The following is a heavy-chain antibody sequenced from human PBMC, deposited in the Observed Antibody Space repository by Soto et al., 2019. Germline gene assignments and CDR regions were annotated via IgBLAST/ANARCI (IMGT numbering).Heavy chain of an antibody. J-gene: IGHJ4*02. Sequence: GGSLRLSCAASGFTFSSYAMSWVRQAPGKGLEWVSAISGSGGNTYYADSVKGRFTISRDNSKNTLYLQMNSLRAEDTAVYYCAKGSITFGGVIAPYQYYFDYWGQGTLVTVSS. CDR2: ISGSGGNT. D-gene: IGHD3-16*02. CDR1: GFTFSSYA. V-gene: IGHV3-23*01. CDR3: AKGSITFGGVIAPYQYYFDY.